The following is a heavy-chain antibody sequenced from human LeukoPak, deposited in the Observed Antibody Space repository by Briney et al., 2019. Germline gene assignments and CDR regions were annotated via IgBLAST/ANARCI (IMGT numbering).Heavy chain of an antibody. CDR3: ARSLGYCSSTSCHDFDY. CDR1: GFTFSSYA. J-gene: IGHJ4*02. Sequence: PGRSLRLSCAASGFTFSSYAMHWVRQAPGKGLEWVAVISYDGSNKYYADSVKGRFTISRDNSKNTLYLQMNSLRAEDTAVYYCARSLGYCSSTSCHDFDYWGQGTLVTVSS. CDR2: ISYDGSNK. D-gene: IGHD2-2*01. V-gene: IGHV3-30*04.